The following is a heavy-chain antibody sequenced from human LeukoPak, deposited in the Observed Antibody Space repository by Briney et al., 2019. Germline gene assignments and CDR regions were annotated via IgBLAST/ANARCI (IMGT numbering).Heavy chain of an antibody. CDR2: IYSSGST. CDR3: ARGYDFRQLLDAFDI. J-gene: IGHJ3*02. Sequence: SETLSLTCAVSGGPISSYYWSWIRQPAGKGLQWIGRIYSSGSTNYNPSLKSRVTVSVDTSKNQFSLKLNSATAADTAVYYCARGYDFRQLLDAFDIWGQGTMVTVSS. D-gene: IGHD3-3*01. V-gene: IGHV4-4*07. CDR1: GGPISSYY.